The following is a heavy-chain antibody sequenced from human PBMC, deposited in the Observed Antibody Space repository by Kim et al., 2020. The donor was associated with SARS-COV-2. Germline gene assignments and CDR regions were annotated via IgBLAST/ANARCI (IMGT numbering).Heavy chain of an antibody. V-gene: IGHV1-18*01. CDR1: GYTFTSYG. D-gene: IGHD1-26*01. CDR3: ARDHRGIVGATGAFDI. Sequence: ASVKVSCKASGYTFTSYGISWVRQAPGQGLEWMGWISAYNGNTNYAQKLQGRVTMTTDTSTSTAYMELRSLRSDDTAVYYCARDHRGIVGATGAFDIWGQGTMVTVSS. J-gene: IGHJ3*02. CDR2: ISAYNGNT.